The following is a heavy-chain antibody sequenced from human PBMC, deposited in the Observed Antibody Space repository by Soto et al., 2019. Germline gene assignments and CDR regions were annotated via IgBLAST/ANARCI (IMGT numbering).Heavy chain of an antibody. D-gene: IGHD3-10*01. CDR1: GGTFSSYA. Sequence: ASVKVSCKASGGTFSSYAISWVRQAPGQGLEWMGGIIPIFGTANYAQKFQGRVTITADESTSTAYMELSSLRSEDTAVYYCARDRHTMVRGMTGWFDPWGQGTLVTVSS. CDR3: ARDRHTMVRGMTGWFDP. J-gene: IGHJ5*02. V-gene: IGHV1-69*13. CDR2: IIPIFGTA.